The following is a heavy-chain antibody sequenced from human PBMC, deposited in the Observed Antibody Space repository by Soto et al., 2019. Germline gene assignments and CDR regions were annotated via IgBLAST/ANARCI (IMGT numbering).Heavy chain of an antibody. CDR2: TSAYNGHT. D-gene: IGHD3-9*01. V-gene: IGHV1-18*01. J-gene: IGHJ6*02. Sequence: ASVKVSCKASGYTFSSYGISWVRQAPGQGLEWMGWTSAYNGHTNYAQKFQGRVTMTTDTSASTAHMELRSLSSDDTALYYCARDGAAHYDILTGYYSVGMDVWGQGTTVTVSS. CDR3: ARDGAAHYDILTGYYSVGMDV. CDR1: GYTFSSYG.